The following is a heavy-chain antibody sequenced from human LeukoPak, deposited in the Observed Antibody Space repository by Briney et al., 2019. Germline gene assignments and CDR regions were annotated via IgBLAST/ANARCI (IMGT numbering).Heavy chain of an antibody. CDR2: VSLTGET. D-gene: IGHD3-10*01. CDR1: GGSISSTNW. J-gene: IGHJ4*02. Sequence: SETLSLTCGVSGGSISSTNWWSWVRQPPGQGLEWIGEVSLTGETNYNPSLNGRVTMSLDGSRNQLSLTLTSVTAADTAIYYVSGKMGPFCLLGYWGRGTWV. V-gene: IGHV4-4*02. CDR3: SGKMGPFCLLGY.